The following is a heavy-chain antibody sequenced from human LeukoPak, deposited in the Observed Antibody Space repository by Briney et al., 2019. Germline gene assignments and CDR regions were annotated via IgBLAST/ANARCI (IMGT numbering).Heavy chain of an antibody. V-gene: IGHV4-4*07. D-gene: IGHD3-16*01. CDR1: GDSISTYY. CDR3: ARLRGNYFDY. Sequence: PSETLSLTCTVSGDSISTYYWSWIRQPAGKGLEWIGRIYTSGSPNYNPSLKSRVTMSVDTSKNQFSLKLTSVTAADTAVFYCARLRGNYFDYWGQGTLVTVSS. CDR2: IYTSGSP. J-gene: IGHJ4*02.